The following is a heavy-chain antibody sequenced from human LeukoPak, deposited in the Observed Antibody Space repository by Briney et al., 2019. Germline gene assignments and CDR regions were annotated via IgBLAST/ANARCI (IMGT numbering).Heavy chain of an antibody. CDR2: IYSSGST. D-gene: IGHD4-17*01. V-gene: IGHV4-4*07. CDR3: ARSTVTPGWFDP. CDR1: GGSMSDHY. Sequence: TSETLSLTCTVSGGSMSDHYWSWIRQPAGKGLEWIGRIYSSGSTNYNPSLKSRVTISVDTSKNQFSLKLSSVTAADTAVYYCARSTVTPGWFDPWGQGTLVTVSS. J-gene: IGHJ5*02.